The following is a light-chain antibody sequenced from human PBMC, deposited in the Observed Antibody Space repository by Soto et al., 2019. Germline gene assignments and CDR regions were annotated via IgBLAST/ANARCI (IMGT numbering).Light chain of an antibody. J-gene: IGKJ1*01. Sequence: QSPAAVSISPGERGTRSCSTSQRVSARYLAWYHQKPGQAPRLLIFGASDRATGIPDRFSGSGSGTGFTLPADRLEPADFAMYYCQHSRDCPPTFGQGTKVDIK. CDR1: QRVSARY. CDR2: GAS. CDR3: QHSRDCPPT. V-gene: IGKV3-20*01.